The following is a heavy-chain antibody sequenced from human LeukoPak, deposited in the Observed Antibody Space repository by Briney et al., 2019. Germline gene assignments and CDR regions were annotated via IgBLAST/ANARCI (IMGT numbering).Heavy chain of an antibody. CDR2: IYPGDSDT. V-gene: IGHV5-51*01. J-gene: IGHJ4*02. CDR3: ARGGYGSGSYFYYFDY. Sequence: GESLKISCKGSGYSFTSYWIGWVRQVPGKGLEWMGIIYPGDSDTRYSPSFQGQVTISADKSISTAYLQWSSLKASDTAMYYCARGGYGSGSYFYYFDYWGQGTLVTVSS. CDR1: GYSFTSYW. D-gene: IGHD3-10*01.